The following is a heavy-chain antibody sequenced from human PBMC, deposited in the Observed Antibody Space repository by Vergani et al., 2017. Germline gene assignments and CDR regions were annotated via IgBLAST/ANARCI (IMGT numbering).Heavy chain of an antibody. J-gene: IGHJ4*02. Sequence: QVQLVQSGAEVKKPGASVKVSCKASGYTFTSYDINWVRQATGQGLEWMGIINPSGGSTSYAQKFQGRVTMTRDTSTSTVYMELSSLRSEDTAVYYCARGTAMVTVDFDYWGQGTLVTVSS. CDR2: INPSGGST. CDR1: GYTFTSYD. V-gene: IGHV1-46*01. D-gene: IGHD5-18*01. CDR3: ARGTAMVTVDFDY.